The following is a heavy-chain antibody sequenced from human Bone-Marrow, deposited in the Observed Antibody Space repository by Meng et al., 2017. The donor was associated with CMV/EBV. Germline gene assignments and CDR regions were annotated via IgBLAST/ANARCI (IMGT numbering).Heavy chain of an antibody. CDR2: IYYSGST. Sequence: SETLSLTCTVYGGSISSSSYYWGWIRQPPGQGLEWIGSIYYSGSTYYHPSLKCRFTISVGTSKNPFSLKLGSVTVADTAVYYCARRGANRIVVVPELDIWGQGTMVTVSS. CDR3: ARRGANRIVVVPELDI. D-gene: IGHD2-2*01. J-gene: IGHJ3*02. V-gene: IGHV4-39*01. CDR1: GGSISSSSYY.